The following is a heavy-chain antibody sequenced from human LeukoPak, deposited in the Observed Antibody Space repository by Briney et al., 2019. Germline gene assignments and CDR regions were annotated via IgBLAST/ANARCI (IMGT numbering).Heavy chain of an antibody. CDR2: IYYSGST. CDR1: GGSISTYY. D-gene: IGHD4-23*01. Sequence: SETLSLTCTVSGGSISTYYWSWIRQPPGKGLEWIGYIYYSGSTNYNPSLKSRVTISVDMSKNQFSLKLNSVTAADTAVYYCARTRAYGGRPDYWGQGTLVTVSS. V-gene: IGHV4-59*01. J-gene: IGHJ4*02. CDR3: ARTRAYGGRPDY.